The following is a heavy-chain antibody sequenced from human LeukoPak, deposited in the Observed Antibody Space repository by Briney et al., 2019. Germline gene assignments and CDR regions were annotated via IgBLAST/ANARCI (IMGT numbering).Heavy chain of an antibody. CDR1: GFTFTSSA. D-gene: IGHD1-26*01. CDR3: AARSGSPSGTYYFDY. V-gene: IGHV1-58*01. CDR2: IVVGSGNT. Sequence: SVKFSCKASGFTFTSSAVQWVRQARGQRLEWIGWIVVGSGNTNYAQKFQERVTITRDMSTNTAYMELSSLRSEDTAVYYCAARSGSPSGTYYFDYWGQGTLVTVSS. J-gene: IGHJ4*02.